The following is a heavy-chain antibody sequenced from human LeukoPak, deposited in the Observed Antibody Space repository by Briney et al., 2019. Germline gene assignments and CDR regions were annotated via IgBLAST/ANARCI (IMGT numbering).Heavy chain of an antibody. D-gene: IGHD3-22*01. V-gene: IGHV3-11*01. Sequence: GGSLRLPCAASGFTFSDYYMSWIRQAPGKGLEWVSYISSSGSTIYYADSVKGRFTISRDNAKNSLYLQMNSLRAEDTAVYYCARERYDSSGYPFDYWGQGTLVTVSS. J-gene: IGHJ4*02. CDR2: ISSSGSTI. CDR3: ARERYDSSGYPFDY. CDR1: GFTFSDYY.